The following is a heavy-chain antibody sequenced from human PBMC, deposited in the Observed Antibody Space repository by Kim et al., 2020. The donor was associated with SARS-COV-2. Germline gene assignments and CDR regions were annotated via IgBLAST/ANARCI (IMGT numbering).Heavy chain of an antibody. J-gene: IGHJ4*02. Sequence: GGSLRLSCVVSGFTFSDHYMDWVRQAPGKGPEWVGRSRDKANSYTTEYVASVKGRFTITRDDSKNSLYLQMNSLKTEDTAVYYCARSGLSGSYTRLDYWGQRTLVTVAS. CDR3: ARSGLSGSYTRLDY. V-gene: IGHV3-72*01. D-gene: IGHD1-26*01. CDR2: SRDKANSYTT. CDR1: GFTFSDHY.